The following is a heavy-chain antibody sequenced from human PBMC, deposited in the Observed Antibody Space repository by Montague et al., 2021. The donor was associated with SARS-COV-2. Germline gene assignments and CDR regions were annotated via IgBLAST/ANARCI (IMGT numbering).Heavy chain of an antibody. Sequence: SETLSLTCTVYYGSFSGYYCRWIRQARGKGLEWIGEINHGGTTNXNPSLKSGVTISVDTSKNQFSLNLTSVSAADTAVYYCARGGSFCFDDVCYLPRSGFDSWGQGTLVTVSS. D-gene: IGHD2-8*01. CDR1: YGSFSGYY. V-gene: IGHV4-34*01. CDR2: INHGGTT. CDR3: ARGGSFCFDDVCYLPRSGFDS. J-gene: IGHJ5*01.